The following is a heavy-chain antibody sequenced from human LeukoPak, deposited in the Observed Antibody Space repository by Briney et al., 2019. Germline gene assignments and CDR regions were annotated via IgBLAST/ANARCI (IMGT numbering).Heavy chain of an antibody. V-gene: IGHV1-2*02. Sequence: ASVKVSCKASGFTLTDYSMHWVRQAPGQGLEWMGWINPNSGGTNYAQKFQGRVTMTRDTSISTAYMELSRLRSDDTAVYYCARAAAGTVYFDYWGQGTLVTVSS. CDR1: GFTLTDYS. D-gene: IGHD6-13*01. CDR3: ARAAAGTVYFDY. J-gene: IGHJ4*02. CDR2: INPNSGGT.